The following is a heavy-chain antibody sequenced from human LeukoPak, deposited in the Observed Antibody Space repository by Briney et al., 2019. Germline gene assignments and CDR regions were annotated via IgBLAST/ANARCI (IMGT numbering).Heavy chain of an antibody. J-gene: IGHJ4*02. V-gene: IGHV3-53*01. Sequence: GGSLRLSCAASGFTVSSNYMSWVRQAPGKGLEWVSVIYSGGSTYYADSVKGRFTISRDNSKNTLYLQMNSLRAEDTAVYYCARDQYYYDSSGHKVGYYFEYWGQGTLVTVSS. CDR3: ARDQYYYDSSGHKVGYYFEY. CDR1: GFTVSSNY. D-gene: IGHD3-22*01. CDR2: IYSGGST.